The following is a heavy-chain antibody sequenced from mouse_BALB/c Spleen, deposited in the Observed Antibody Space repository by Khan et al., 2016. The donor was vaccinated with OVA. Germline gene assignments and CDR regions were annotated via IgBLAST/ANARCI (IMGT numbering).Heavy chain of an antibody. J-gene: IGHJ4*01. CDR2: IGPGSGSA. CDR1: GYTFTSYW. V-gene: IGHV1S41*01. Sequence: DLVEPGASVKLSCKAPGYTFTSYWINWIKERPGQGLEWIGQIGPGSGSAYYNELFKGKATLTVDTSSSTVYIQLSSLSSEDSAVYFCAISNYFGRGLYAMDYWGQGTSVTVSS. CDR3: AISNYFGRGLYAMDY. D-gene: IGHD1-1*01.